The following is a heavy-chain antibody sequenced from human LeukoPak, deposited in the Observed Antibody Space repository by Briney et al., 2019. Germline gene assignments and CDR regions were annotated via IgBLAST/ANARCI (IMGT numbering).Heavy chain of an antibody. V-gene: IGHV4-59*01. Sequence: SETLSLTCTVSGGSISSYYWSWIRQPPGKGLEWIGYIYYSGSTNYNPSLKSRVTISVDTSKNQFSLKLSSVTAADTAVYYCARATLPPPDYYDSSGYYLDYWGQGTLVTVSS. CDR3: ARATLPPPDYYDSSGYYLDY. CDR1: GGSISSYY. J-gene: IGHJ4*02. D-gene: IGHD3-22*01. CDR2: IYYSGST.